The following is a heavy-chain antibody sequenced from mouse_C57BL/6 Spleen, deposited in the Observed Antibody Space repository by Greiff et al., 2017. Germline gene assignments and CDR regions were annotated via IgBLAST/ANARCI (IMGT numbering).Heavy chain of an antibody. V-gene: IGHV6-3*01. D-gene: IGHD2-3*01. CDR1: GFTFSNYW. CDR2: IRFNSDNYAT. Sequence: DVQLVESGGGLVQPGGSMKLSCVASGFTFSNYWMNWVHQSPEKGLELVAQIRFNSDNYATNYAESVKGRFTISRDDSKSSVYLRMNNLRAEDTGIYYCEGRWVPHYVDCWGRGTTLTVSS. J-gene: IGHJ2*01. CDR3: EGRWVPHYVDC.